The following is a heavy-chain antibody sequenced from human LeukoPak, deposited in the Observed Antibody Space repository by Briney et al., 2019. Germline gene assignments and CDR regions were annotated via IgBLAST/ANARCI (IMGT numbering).Heavy chain of an antibody. J-gene: IGHJ4*02. CDR2: INPSGGST. CDR3: ARGRRVITMVRGVIDSLDY. D-gene: IGHD3-10*01. CDR1: GYTFTSYY. V-gene: IGHV1-46*01. Sequence: GASVKVSCKASGYTFTSYYMNWVRQAPGQGLEWMGIINPSGGSTSYAQKFQGRVTMTRDTSTSTVYMELSSLRSEDTAVYYCARGRRVITMVRGVIDSLDYWGQGTLVTVSS.